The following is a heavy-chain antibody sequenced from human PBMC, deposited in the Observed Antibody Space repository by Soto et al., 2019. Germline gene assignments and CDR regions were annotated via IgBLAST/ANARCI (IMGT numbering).Heavy chain of an antibody. CDR1: GGSISGYY. CDR3: ARSGSYGGFFAF. Sequence: SETLSLTCTVTGGSISGYYWSWIRQPPGKGLEWIGYIYYSGTSGTSNYNPSLKSRVTISVDTSKNQFSLKVSSVTAADTALYYCARSGSYGGFFAFWGQGNLVTVSS. D-gene: IGHD1-26*01. J-gene: IGHJ4*02. CDR2: IYYSGTSGTS. V-gene: IGHV4-59*01.